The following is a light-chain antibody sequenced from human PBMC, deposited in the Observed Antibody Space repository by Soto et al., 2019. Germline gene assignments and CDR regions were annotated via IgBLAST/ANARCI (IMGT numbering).Light chain of an antibody. CDR2: RNSDGSH. V-gene: IGLV4-69*01. J-gene: IGLJ2*01. Sequence: QLVLTQSPSASASLGASVKLTCTLSSGHSSYAIAWHQQQPDKGPRYLMKRNSDGSHSKGDGIPDRFSGSSSGAERHLTISSLQSEDEADYYCQTWGTAIHDVVFGGGTKLTVL. CDR3: QTWGTAIHDVV. CDR1: SGHSSYA.